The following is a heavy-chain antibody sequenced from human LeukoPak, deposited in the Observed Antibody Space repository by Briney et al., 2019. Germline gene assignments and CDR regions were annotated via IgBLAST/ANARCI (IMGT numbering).Heavy chain of an antibody. J-gene: IGHJ4*02. CDR2: ISYDGSNK. CDR3: ARDAEVGSYEGYFDY. Sequence: GGSLRLSCAASGFTFSSYAMHWVRQAPGKGLEWVAVISYDGSNKYYADSVKGRFTISRDNSKNTLYLQMNSLRAEDTAVYYCARDAEVGSYEGYFDYWGQGTLVTVFS. CDR1: GFTFSSYA. V-gene: IGHV3-30-3*01. D-gene: IGHD1-26*01.